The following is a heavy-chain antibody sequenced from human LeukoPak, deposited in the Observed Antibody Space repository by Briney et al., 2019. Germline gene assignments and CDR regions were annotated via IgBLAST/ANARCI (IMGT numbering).Heavy chain of an antibody. J-gene: IGHJ4*02. D-gene: IGHD1-26*01. CDR1: GYSISSGYY. Sequence: SETLSLTCAVSGYSISSGYYWSWIRQPPGKGLEWIGSIYHSGSTYYNPSLKSRVTISVDTSKNQFSLKLSSVTAADTAVYYCARGEWELRVYYFDYWGQGTLVTVSS. V-gene: IGHV4-38-2*01. CDR2: IYHSGST. CDR3: ARGEWELRVYYFDY.